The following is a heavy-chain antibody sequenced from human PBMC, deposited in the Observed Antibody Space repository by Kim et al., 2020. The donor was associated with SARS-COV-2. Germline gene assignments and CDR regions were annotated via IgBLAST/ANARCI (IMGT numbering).Heavy chain of an antibody. CDR1: GYSFTSYW. CDR3: ARWHLYYGSGSYYFDRAFDI. CDR2: IDPSDSYT. Sequence: GESLKISCKGSGYSFTSYWISWVRQMPGKGLEWMGRIDPSDSYTNYSPSFQGHVTISADKSISTAYLQWSSLKASDTAMYYCARWHLYYGSGSYYFDRAFDIWGQGTMVTVSS. J-gene: IGHJ3*02. D-gene: IGHD3-10*01. V-gene: IGHV5-10-1*01.